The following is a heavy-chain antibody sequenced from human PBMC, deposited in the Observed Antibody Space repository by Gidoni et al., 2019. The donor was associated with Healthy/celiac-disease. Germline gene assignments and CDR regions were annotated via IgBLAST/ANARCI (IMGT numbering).Heavy chain of an antibody. CDR3: ARDMGSGYTNWFDP. CDR1: GFTFSSYG. V-gene: IGHV3-33*01. CDR2: IWYDGSNK. Sequence: QVQLVESGGGVVQPGRSLRLSCAASGFTFSSYGMHWVRQAPGKGVEWVAVIWYDGSNKYYADSVKGRFTISRDNSKNTLYLQMNSLRAEDTAVYYCARDMGSGYTNWFDPWGQGTLVTVSS. J-gene: IGHJ5*02. D-gene: IGHD3-22*01.